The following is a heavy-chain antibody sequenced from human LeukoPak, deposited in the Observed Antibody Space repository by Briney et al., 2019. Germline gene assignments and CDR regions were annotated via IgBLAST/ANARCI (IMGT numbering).Heavy chain of an antibody. J-gene: IGHJ3*02. D-gene: IGHD3-3*01. CDR3: ARKKGYYDFWSGYSENDAFDI. Sequence: GGSLRLSCAASGFTFSSYSMNWVRQAPGKGLEWVSSISSSSSYIYYADSVKGRFTISRDNAKNSPYLQMNSLRAEDTAVYYCARKKGYYDFWSGYSENDAFDIWGQGTMVTVSS. CDR2: ISSSSSYI. CDR1: GFTFSSYS. V-gene: IGHV3-21*01.